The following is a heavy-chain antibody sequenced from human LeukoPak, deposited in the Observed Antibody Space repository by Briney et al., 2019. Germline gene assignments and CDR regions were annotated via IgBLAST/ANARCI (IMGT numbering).Heavy chain of an antibody. Sequence: GGSLRLSCAASGFSFDDYGMSWVRQAPGQGLEWVPGINWNGGSTGYADSVKGRFTISRDNAKNSLYLQMNSLRAEDTAVYYCARDTAVAGTGAVDYWGQGTLVTVSS. CDR1: GFSFDDYG. V-gene: IGHV3-20*04. CDR2: INWNGGST. D-gene: IGHD6-19*01. J-gene: IGHJ4*02. CDR3: ARDTAVAGTGAVDY.